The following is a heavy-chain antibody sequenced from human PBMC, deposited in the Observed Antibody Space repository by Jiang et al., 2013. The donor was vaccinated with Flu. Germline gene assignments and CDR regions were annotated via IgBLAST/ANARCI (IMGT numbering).Heavy chain of an antibody. V-gene: IGHV3-30-3*01. CDR1: GFTFSSYA. CDR2: ISYDGSNK. Sequence: VQLVESGGGVVQPGRSLRLSCAASGFTFSSYAMHWVRQAPGKGLEWVAVISYDGSNKYYADSVKGRFTISRDNSKNTLYLQMNSLRAEDTAVYYCARAGSRSYSSSQTNIDYVGPGNPGHRLL. J-gene: IGHJ4*02. D-gene: IGHD6-6*01. CDR3: ARAGSRSYSSSQTNIDY.